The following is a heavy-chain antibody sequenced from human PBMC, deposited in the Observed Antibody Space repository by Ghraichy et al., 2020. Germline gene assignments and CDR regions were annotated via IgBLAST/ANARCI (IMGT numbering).Heavy chain of an antibody. CDR1: GGSMSSNY. D-gene: IGHD3-10*01. J-gene: IGHJ6*02. V-gene: IGHV4-59*01. Sequence: SQTLSLTCAVSGGSMSSNYWGWIRQPPGKGLVWVGYISHSGTTNYDPSLTSRVTLSVDTSKNHFSLKVNSVTAAHTAVYYCARRGPPSKGRDVWGQGTTVTVS. CDR2: ISHSGTT. CDR3: ARRGPPSKGRDV.